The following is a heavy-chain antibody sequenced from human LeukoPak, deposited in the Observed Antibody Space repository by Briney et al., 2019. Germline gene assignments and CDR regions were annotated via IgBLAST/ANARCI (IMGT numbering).Heavy chain of an antibody. V-gene: IGHV3-53*05. CDR3: AKDWDVSFTVTTGFDY. D-gene: IGHD4-17*01. Sequence: GGSLRLSCAASGFTVSSNYMSWVRQAPGKGLEWVSVIYSGGSTYYADSVKGRFTISRDNAKNSLYLQMNSLRAEDTALYYCAKDWDVSFTVTTGFDYWGQGTLVTVS. CDR1: GFTVSSNY. CDR2: IYSGGST. J-gene: IGHJ4*02.